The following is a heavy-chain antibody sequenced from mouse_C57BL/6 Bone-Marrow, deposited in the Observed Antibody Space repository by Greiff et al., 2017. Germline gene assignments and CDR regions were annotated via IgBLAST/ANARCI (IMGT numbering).Heavy chain of an antibody. V-gene: IGHV14-1*01. CDR1: GFNIKDYY. CDR2: IDPEDGDT. CDR3: ITGGYSNYVLYWYFDV. Sequence: EVQVVESGAELVRPGASVKLSCTASGFNIKDYYMHWVKQRPEQGLEWIGRIDPEDGDTEYAPKFQGKGTMTADTSSNTAYLQLSSLTSEDTAVYYWITGGYSNYVLYWYFDVWGTGTTVTVSS. J-gene: IGHJ1*03. D-gene: IGHD2-5*01.